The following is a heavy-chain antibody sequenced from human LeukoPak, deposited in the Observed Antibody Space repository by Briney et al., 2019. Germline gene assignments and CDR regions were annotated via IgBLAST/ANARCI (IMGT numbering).Heavy chain of an antibody. Sequence: PGGSLRLSCAASGFTFSSYWMSWVRQAPGKGLEWVANIKQDGSEKYYVDSVKGRFTISRDNAKNSLYLQMNSLRAEDTAVYYCARDLLPSPSYYESSGYYFGGQGTLVTVSS. CDR1: GFTFSSYW. D-gene: IGHD3-22*01. CDR2: IKQDGSEK. CDR3: ARDLLPSPSYYESSGYYF. J-gene: IGHJ4*02. V-gene: IGHV3-7*01.